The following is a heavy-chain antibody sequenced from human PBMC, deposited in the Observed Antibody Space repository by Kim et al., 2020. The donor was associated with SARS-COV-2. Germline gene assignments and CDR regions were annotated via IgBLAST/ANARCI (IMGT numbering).Heavy chain of an antibody. Sequence: ASVKVSCKASGYTFTGYYMHWVRQAPGQGLEWMGWINPNSGGTNYAQKFQGRVTMTRDTSISTAYMELSRLRSDDTAVYYCARDDSGWFSLPAFDYWGQGTLVTVSS. V-gene: IGHV1-2*02. CDR1: GYTFTGYY. CDR3: ARDDSGWFSLPAFDY. CDR2: INPNSGGT. J-gene: IGHJ4*02. D-gene: IGHD6-19*01.